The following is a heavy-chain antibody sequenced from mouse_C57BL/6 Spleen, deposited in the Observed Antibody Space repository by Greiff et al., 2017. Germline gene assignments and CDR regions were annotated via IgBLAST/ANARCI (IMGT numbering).Heavy chain of an antibody. V-gene: IGHV1-18*01. CDR2: INPNHGGT. CDR3: ARNDYSNNFDY. CDR1: GYTFTDYN. Sequence: EVQLQQSGPELVKPGASVKIPCTASGYTFTDYNMDWVKQSHGKSLEWIGDINPNHGGTIYNQKFKGKATLTVDKSSSTAYMELRSLTSEDTAVYYCARNDYSNNFDYWGQGTTLTVAS. J-gene: IGHJ2*01. D-gene: IGHD2-5*01.